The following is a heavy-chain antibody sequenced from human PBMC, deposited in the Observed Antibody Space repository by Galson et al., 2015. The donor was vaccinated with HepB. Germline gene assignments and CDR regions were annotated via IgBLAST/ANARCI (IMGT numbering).Heavy chain of an antibody. CDR3: ARMIEVAGRYYFAY. V-gene: IGHV3-72*01. CDR2: CRNKAKSYTT. D-gene: IGHD6-19*01. CDR1: GFTFSDHY. J-gene: IGHJ4*02. Sequence: SLRLSCAVSGFTFSDHYMDWVRQAPGKGLEWVGRCRNKAKSYTTEYAASVKGRFTISRDDSNYSLYLQMNSLKTEDTAMYYCARMIEVAGRYYFAYWGQGTLVTVSS.